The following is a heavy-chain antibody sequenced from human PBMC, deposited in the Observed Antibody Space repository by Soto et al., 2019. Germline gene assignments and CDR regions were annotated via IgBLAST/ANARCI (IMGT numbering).Heavy chain of an antibody. V-gene: IGHV4-31*03. CDR2: IYYSGST. CDR3: ARSTIFGVVSIGGAFDI. J-gene: IGHJ3*02. CDR1: GGSISSGGYY. D-gene: IGHD3-3*01. Sequence: PSETLSLTCTVSGGSISSGGYYWSWIRQHPGKGLEWIGYIYYSGSTYYNPSLKSRVTISVDTSKNQFSLKLSSVTAADTAVYYCARSTIFGVVSIGGAFDIWGQGTMVTVS.